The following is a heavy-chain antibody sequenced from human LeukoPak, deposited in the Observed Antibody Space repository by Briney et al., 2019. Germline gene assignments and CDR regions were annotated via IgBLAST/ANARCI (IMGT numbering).Heavy chain of an antibody. V-gene: IGHV4-39*07. CDR2: IYYSGST. Sequence: PSETLSLTCTVSGGSISSSSYYWGWVRQPPGKGLEWIGSIYYSGSTYYNPSLKSRVTISVDTSKNQFSLKLSSVTAADTAVYYCGRWVEGAILEGFDYWGQGTLVTVSS. J-gene: IGHJ4*02. D-gene: IGHD2-21*01. CDR3: GRWVEGAILEGFDY. CDR1: GGSISSSSYY.